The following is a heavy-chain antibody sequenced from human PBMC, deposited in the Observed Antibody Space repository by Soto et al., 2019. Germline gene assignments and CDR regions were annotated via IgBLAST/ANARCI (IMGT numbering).Heavy chain of an antibody. V-gene: IGHV3-11*03. D-gene: IGHD2-21*02. CDR1: GFTFSDYY. CDR2: ISSSSSYT. J-gene: IGHJ3*02. Sequence: GGSLRLSCAASGFTFSDYYMSWIRQAPGKGLEWVSYISSSSSYTNYADSVKGRFTISRDNAKNSLYLQMNSLRAEDTAVYYCARITKLLAYCGGDCHNDAFDIWGQGTMVTV. CDR3: ARITKLLAYCGGDCHNDAFDI.